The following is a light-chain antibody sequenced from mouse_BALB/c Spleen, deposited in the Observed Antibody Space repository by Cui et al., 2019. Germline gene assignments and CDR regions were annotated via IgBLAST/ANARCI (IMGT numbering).Light chain of an antibody. CDR3: QQHNEYPLT. CDR2: SGS. Sequence: VQITESPSYLAASPGETITINCRASKSISKYLAWYQEKPGKTNKLLIYSGSTLQSGIPSRFSGSGSGTDSTLTISSLEPEDFAMYYCQQHNEYPLTFGAGTKLELK. V-gene: IGKV16-104*01. J-gene: IGKJ5*01. CDR1: KSISKY.